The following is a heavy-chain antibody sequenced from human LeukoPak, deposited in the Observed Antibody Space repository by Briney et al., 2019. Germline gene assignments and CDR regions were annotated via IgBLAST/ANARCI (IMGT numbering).Heavy chain of an antibody. Sequence: SETLSLTCTVPRRPISSYHCRWIRQPAGKGLEWNGRIHCNGSINTNPSLKSRVTMAVDTSQNQFSPELSAVTAAATAVHYWARGDTGLFDYWGQGALVTVSS. V-gene: IGHV4-4*07. D-gene: IGHD3-16*01. CDR1: RRPISSYH. J-gene: IGHJ4*02. CDR3: ARGDTGLFDY. CDR2: IHCNGSI.